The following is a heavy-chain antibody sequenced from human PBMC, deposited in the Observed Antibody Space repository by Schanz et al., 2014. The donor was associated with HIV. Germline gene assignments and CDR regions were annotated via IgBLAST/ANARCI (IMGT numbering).Heavy chain of an antibody. CDR3: AREYYSRNWNWFDP. D-gene: IGHD6-13*01. Sequence: EVQVLESGGALVQPGGSLRLSCAASGLTLSSYGMSWVRQAPGKGLEWLAGVSRSGANTYYADSVKGRFTISRDNAKNSLYLQMNSLRAEDTAVYYCAREYYSRNWNWFDPWGQGTLVTVSS. CDR2: VSRSGANT. CDR1: GLTLSSYG. J-gene: IGHJ5*02. V-gene: IGHV3-23*01.